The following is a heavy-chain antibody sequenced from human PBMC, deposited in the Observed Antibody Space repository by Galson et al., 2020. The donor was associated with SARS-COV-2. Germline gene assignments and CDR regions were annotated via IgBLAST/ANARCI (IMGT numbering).Heavy chain of an antibody. J-gene: IGHJ2*01. CDR1: GYSVSTTNY. Sequence: SETLSLTCAVSGYSVSTTNYWGWVRLAPGKGLEWIGSIYPNGRTYYNPSLESRVTISVDTSRNQFSLTLASVTAADTAFYYCARQGVNMIVLVTAPGWFFDLWGRGTLVTVSS. CDR2: IYPNGRT. V-gene: IGHV4-38-2*01. D-gene: IGHD2-21*02. CDR3: ARQGVNMIVLVTAPGWFFDL.